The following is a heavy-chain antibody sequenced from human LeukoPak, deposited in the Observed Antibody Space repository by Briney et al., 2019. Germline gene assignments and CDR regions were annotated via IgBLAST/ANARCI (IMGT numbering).Heavy chain of an antibody. Sequence: GASVKVSCKASGYTFTAYYMYWVRQAPGQGLEWMGWIDSNTGDTKYAQKFQGRLTITRDTSTGTAYMELRSLISGDTAVYYCASEAFCAGGTCHLQRVVSWGPGTLLTVSS. CDR1: GYTFTAYY. CDR2: IDSNTGDT. CDR3: ASEAFCAGGTCHLQRVVS. D-gene: IGHD2-8*02. V-gene: IGHV1-2*02. J-gene: IGHJ4*02.